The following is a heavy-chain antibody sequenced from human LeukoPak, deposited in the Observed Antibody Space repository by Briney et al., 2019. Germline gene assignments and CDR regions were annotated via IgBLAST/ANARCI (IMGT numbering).Heavy chain of an antibody. CDR1: GFTFSSYG. V-gene: IGHV3-30*18. CDR3: AKEGYGDHYYYMDV. Sequence: GGSLRLSCAASGFTFSSYGMHWVRQAPGKGLEWVAVISYDGSNKYYADSVKGRFTISRDNSKNTLYLQVNSLRAEDTAVYYCAKEGYGDHYYYMDVWGKGTTVTVSS. D-gene: IGHD4-17*01. J-gene: IGHJ6*03. CDR2: ISYDGSNK.